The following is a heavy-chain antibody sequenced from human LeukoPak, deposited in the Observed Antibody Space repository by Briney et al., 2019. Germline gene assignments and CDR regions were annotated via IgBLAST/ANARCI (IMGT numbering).Heavy chain of an antibody. CDR2: ISGSGGST. CDR1: GFTFSSYA. CDR3: ARDIRYSDYAGWFDP. Sequence: GGSLRLSCAASGFTFSSYAMSWVRQAPGKGLEWVSAISGSGGSTYYADSVKGRFTISRDNGKNSLYLQMNSLRAEDTAVYYCARDIRYSDYAGWFDPWGQGTLVTVSS. J-gene: IGHJ5*02. D-gene: IGHD4-11*01. V-gene: IGHV3-23*01.